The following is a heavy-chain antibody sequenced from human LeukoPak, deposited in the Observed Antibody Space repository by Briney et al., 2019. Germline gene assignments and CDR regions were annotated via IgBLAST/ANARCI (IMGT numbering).Heavy chain of an antibody. CDR1: GGTFSSYA. CDR2: IIPIFGTA. CDR3: ARFRRDYDSSGHAHYYGMDV. V-gene: IGHV1-69*13. J-gene: IGHJ6*02. D-gene: IGHD3-22*01. Sequence: ASVEVSCKASGGTFSSYAISWVRQAPGQGLEWMGGIIPIFGTANYAQKFQGRVTITADESTSTAYMELSSLRSEDTAVYYCARFRRDYDSSGHAHYYGMDVWGQGTTVTVSS.